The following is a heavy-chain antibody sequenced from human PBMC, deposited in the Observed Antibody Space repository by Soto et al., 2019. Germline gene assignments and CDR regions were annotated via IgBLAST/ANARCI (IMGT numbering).Heavy chain of an antibody. CDR3: ALHTFYFGHSPQYNNWFDP. Sequence: SETLSLTCVVSGYSISRGYYLGWIRQPPGKGLEWIGSIHHNGNTYYNPSLKSRVTLSIDTSKNQFSLKLSSVTAADTAVYYCALHTFYFGHSPQYNNWFDPWGQGTLVTVSS. V-gene: IGHV4-38-2*01. CDR1: GYSISRGYY. J-gene: IGHJ5*02. D-gene: IGHD3-10*01. CDR2: IHHNGNT.